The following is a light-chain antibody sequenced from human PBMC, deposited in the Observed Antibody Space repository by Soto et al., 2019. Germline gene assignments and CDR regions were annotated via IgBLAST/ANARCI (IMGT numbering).Light chain of an antibody. Sequence: QSVLTQPASVSGSPGQSITISCTGTSSDVGGYNYVSWYQQHPGKAPKLMIYDVSNRPSGVSNRFSGSKSGNTASLTISGLQAEDEADYYCSSYTSSSTLYVFGTGTKVPVL. CDR1: SSDVGGYNY. V-gene: IGLV2-14*01. CDR3: SSYTSSSTLYV. CDR2: DVS. J-gene: IGLJ1*01.